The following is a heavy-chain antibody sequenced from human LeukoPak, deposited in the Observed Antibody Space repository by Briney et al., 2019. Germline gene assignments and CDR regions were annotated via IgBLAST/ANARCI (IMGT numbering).Heavy chain of an antibody. CDR2: ISPNSGGT. J-gene: IGHJ4*02. D-gene: IGHD5-12*01. V-gene: IGHV1-2*02. Sequence: ASVKVSCKASGYTFTGYYMHWVRQAPGQGLEWMGWISPNSGGTNYAQKFQCRVTMTRDTSISTAYMQLRSLRSDDTAVYYCARDRAVATIGGVDYWGQGTLVTVSS. CDR1: GYTFTGYY. CDR3: ARDRAVATIGGVDY.